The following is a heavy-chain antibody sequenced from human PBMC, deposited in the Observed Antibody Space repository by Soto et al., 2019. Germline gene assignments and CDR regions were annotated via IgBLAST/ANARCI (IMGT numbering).Heavy chain of an antibody. CDR1: GYTITSYY. J-gene: IGHJ4*02. V-gene: IGHV1-46*01. Sequence: ASVKVSCKASGYTITSYYMHWVRQAPGQGLEWMGIINPNGGSTSDAQKFQGRVTMTRDTSTSTVYVELSILRSEDTAVYYCARGRKAAGFDYWGQGTLVTVSS. CDR3: ARGRKAAGFDY. CDR2: INPNGGST. D-gene: IGHD6-13*01.